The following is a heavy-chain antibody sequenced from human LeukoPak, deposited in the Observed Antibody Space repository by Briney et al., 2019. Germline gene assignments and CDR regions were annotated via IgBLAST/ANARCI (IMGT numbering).Heavy chain of an antibody. V-gene: IGHV1-2*02. CDR2: INPNSGGT. J-gene: IGHJ4*02. D-gene: IGHD6-13*01. CDR1: GYTFTGYY. CDR3: ARIAAAGLATLFGFDY. Sequence: AASVKVSCKASGYTFTGYYMHWVRPAPGQGLEWMGWINPNSGGTNYAQKFQGRVTMTRDTSISTAYMELSRLRSDDTAVYYCARIAAAGLATLFGFDYWGQGTLVTVSS.